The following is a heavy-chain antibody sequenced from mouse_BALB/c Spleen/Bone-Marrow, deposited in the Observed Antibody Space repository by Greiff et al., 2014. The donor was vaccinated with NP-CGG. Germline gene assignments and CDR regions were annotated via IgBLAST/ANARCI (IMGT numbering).Heavy chain of an antibody. V-gene: IGHV1-7*01. D-gene: IGHD2-1*01. CDR3: ASPYGNYDAMDY. Sequence: VQLQQSGAELAKPGASVKMSCKASGYTFTSYWMHWVKQRPGQGLEWIGYINPSTGYTEYNQKFKDKATLTADKSSSTAYMQLSSLTSEDSAVYYCASPYGNYDAMDYWGQGTSVIVSS. CDR1: GYTFTSYW. CDR2: INPSTGYT. J-gene: IGHJ4*01.